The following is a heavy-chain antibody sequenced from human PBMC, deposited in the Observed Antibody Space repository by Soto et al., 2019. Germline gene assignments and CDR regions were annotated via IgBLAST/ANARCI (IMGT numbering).Heavy chain of an antibody. J-gene: IGHJ6*02. V-gene: IGHV3-30*18. CDR3: AKDLDVVMVLSATRGLDV. CDR2: ISYDGRSE. D-gene: IGHD2-15*01. CDR1: GLTFSNFG. Sequence: GGSLRLSCVASGLTFSNFGMHWVRQAPGKGLEWVAGISYDGRSEYYVDSVRGRFTLSRDNSKNTLSLQMISLRPEDTGVYYCAKDLDVVMVLSATRGLDVWGQGTTVTVSS.